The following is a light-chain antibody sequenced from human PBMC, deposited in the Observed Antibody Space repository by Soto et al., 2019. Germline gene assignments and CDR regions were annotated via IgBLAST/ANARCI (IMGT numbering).Light chain of an antibody. CDR1: QDISNY. J-gene: IGKJ3*01. Sequence: DLQMTQSPSSLSATVGDRVTITCRASQDISNYLAWHQQKPGKVPKLLIYAASTLQPGVPSRFSGTGSGTDFTLTISSLQPEDVATDYCQKYNGAPPETFGPGTKVALK. CDR2: AAS. CDR3: QKYNGAPPET. V-gene: IGKV1-27*01.